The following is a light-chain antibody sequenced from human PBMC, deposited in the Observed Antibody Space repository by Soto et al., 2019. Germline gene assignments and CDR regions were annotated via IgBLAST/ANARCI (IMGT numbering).Light chain of an antibody. CDR1: QSVSSY. J-gene: IGKJ5*01. Sequence: EVVLTQSPATLSLSPGERATLSCRASQSVSSYLAWYQQKPGQAPRLLIYDASNGATGTPARFGGSGSGTDFTLTISSLEPEDFAVYYCQQRQHWPPITFGQGTRLEIK. CDR2: DAS. CDR3: QQRQHWPPIT. V-gene: IGKV3-11*01.